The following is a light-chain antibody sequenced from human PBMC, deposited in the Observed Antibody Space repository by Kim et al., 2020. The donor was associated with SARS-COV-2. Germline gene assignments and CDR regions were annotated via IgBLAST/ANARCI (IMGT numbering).Light chain of an antibody. V-gene: IGLV1-51*01. CDR3: GTWDSSLNIAL. CDR2: DNN. Sequence: QSVLTQPPSVSAAPGQDVTISCSGSSSNIGRNYVAWYQQLPGTAPKLLIFDNNKRPSGIPDRFSGSRSGPSATLVITGLQSGDDADYYCGTWDSSLNIALFGGGTQLTVL. J-gene: IGLJ2*01. CDR1: SSNIGRNY.